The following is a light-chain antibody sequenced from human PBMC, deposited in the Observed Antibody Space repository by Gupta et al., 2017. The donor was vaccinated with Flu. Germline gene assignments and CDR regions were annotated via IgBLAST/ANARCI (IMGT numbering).Light chain of an antibody. CDR1: RSNIGAGYD. CDR3: QSYDSSLSAYV. J-gene: IGLJ1*01. CDR2: ANA. V-gene: IGLV1-40*01. Sequence: QSVLAQPPSVAGAPGQRVTISCTGSRSNIGAGYDVNWYQQLSGTAPKVVIYANANRPSGVPDRFSGSKSGTSASLAITGLQAEDEADYYCQSYDSSLSAYVFGTGTKVTVL.